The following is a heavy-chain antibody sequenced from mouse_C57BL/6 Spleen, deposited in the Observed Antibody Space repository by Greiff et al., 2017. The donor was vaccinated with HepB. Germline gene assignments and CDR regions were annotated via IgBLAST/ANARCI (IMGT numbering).Heavy chain of an antibody. CDR2: IRNKAHGYTT. CDR3: ARIYYYGSSDV. CDR1: GFTFPDYY. J-gene: IGHJ1*03. D-gene: IGHD1-1*01. Sequence: EVMLVESGGGLVQPGGSLSLSCAASGFTFPDYYMSWVRQPPGKALEWLGFIRNKAHGYTTEYSASVKGRFTISRDNSQSILYLQMNALRAEDSATYYCARIYYYGSSDVWGTGTTVTVSS. V-gene: IGHV7-3*01.